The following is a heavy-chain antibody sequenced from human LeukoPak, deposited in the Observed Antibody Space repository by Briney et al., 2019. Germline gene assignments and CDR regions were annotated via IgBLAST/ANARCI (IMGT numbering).Heavy chain of an antibody. J-gene: IGHJ4*02. V-gene: IGHV3-23*01. Sequence: GGSLRLSCAASEFTFSSYAMSWVRQAPGKGLEWVSAISGSGGSTYYADSVKGRFTISRDNSKNTLYLQMNSLRAEDTAVYYCAKKTRIAAAGNPLYYFDYWGQGTLVTASS. D-gene: IGHD6-13*01. CDR2: ISGSGGST. CDR3: AKKTRIAAAGNPLYYFDY. CDR1: EFTFSSYA.